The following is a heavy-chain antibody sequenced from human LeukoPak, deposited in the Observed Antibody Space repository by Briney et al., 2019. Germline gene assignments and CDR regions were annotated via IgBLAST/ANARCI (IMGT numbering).Heavy chain of an antibody. D-gene: IGHD5-12*01. Sequence: SETLSLTCTVSGGSISSSSYYWGWIRQPPGKGLEWIGSIYYSGSTYYNPSLKSRVTISVDTSKNQFSLKLSSVTAADTAVYYCARDMRGVATITPGGFDPWGQGTLVTVSS. V-gene: IGHV4-39*07. J-gene: IGHJ5*02. CDR1: GGSISSSSYY. CDR2: IYYSGST. CDR3: ARDMRGVATITPGGFDP.